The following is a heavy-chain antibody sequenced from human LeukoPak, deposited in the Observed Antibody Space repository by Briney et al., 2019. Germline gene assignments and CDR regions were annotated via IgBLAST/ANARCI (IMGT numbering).Heavy chain of an antibody. CDR3: ARRTRDAEYFQH. Sequence: GESLQISCKGSGSSFTSYWIGWARLLPGKGLEWMGSIYPGDSDTRYSPSFQGHVTISADKSISTAYLQWSSLKASDTAMYYCARRTRDAEYFQHWGLGTLVTVSS. V-gene: IGHV5-51*01. CDR1: GSSFTSYW. CDR2: IYPGDSDT. J-gene: IGHJ1*01.